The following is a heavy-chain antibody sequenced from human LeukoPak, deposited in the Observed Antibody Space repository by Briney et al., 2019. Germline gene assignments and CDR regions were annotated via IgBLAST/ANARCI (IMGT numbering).Heavy chain of an antibody. CDR3: AKDRPQWLVSGIYYYYYYMDV. Sequence: GGTLRLSCAASGFTFSSYGMSWVRQAPGKGLEWVSAISGSGGSTYYADSVKGRFTISRDNSKNTLYLQMNSLRAEDTAVYYCAKDRPQWLVSGIYYYYYYMDVWGKGTTVTISS. J-gene: IGHJ6*03. V-gene: IGHV3-23*01. CDR1: GFTFSSYG. CDR2: ISGSGGST. D-gene: IGHD6-19*01.